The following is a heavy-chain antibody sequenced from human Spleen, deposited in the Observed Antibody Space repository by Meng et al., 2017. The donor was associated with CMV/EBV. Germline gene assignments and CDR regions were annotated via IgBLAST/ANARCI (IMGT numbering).Heavy chain of an antibody. D-gene: IGHD3-22*01. Sequence: SETLSLTCTVSGASLRSNNYYWSWIRQPPGKGLEWIGYIYYSGSTYYNPSLKSRVTISIDTSKNQFSLKLSSVTAADTAVYYCAGWGSSGYYRYWGQGTLVTVSS. J-gene: IGHJ4*02. CDR1: GASLRSNNYY. CDR3: AGWGSSGYYRY. V-gene: IGHV4-30-4*08. CDR2: IYYSGST.